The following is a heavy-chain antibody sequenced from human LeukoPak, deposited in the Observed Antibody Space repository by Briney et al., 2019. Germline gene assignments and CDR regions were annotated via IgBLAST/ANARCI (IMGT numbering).Heavy chain of an antibody. Sequence: AGGSLRLSCAASGFSFDTYAMHWVRQAPGQGLEWVALIWHDGSHKFYSNSVKGRFAISRDNSKNTLYLQMNSLRVEDTAVYYGARDRLPETENTGFAPGGRETLV. CDR3: ARDRLPETENTGFAP. J-gene: IGHJ5*02. D-gene: IGHD2-2*01. V-gene: IGHV3-30*02. CDR1: GFSFDTYA. CDR2: IWHDGSHK.